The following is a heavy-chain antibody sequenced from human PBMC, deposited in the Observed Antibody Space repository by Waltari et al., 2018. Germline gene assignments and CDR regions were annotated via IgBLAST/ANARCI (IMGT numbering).Heavy chain of an antibody. CDR1: GFIFKDAW. Sequence: EVRLVESGGGLVKPGGSLRLSCAASGFIFKDAWMSWVRQAPGKGLEWVGRIKTKAEGETTDYAGPVKDRLTIPRDDAANNLFLQMNSLKIDETAVYYCATEGLIYTSLHIYDLWGQGSLVAVSS. D-gene: IGHD2-21*01. CDR3: ATEGLIYTSLHIYDL. CDR2: IKTKAEGETT. J-gene: IGHJ5*02. V-gene: IGHV3-15*01.